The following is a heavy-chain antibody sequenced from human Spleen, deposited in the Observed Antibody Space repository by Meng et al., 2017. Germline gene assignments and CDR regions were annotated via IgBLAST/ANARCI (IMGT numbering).Heavy chain of an antibody. CDR1: GYPFTDYH. CDR2: INPITGDT. D-gene: IGHD3-3*02. CDR3: AKDITFSFDP. J-gene: IGHJ5*02. Sequence: VQVVQPGAGVKMREAAVKVSCKASGYPFTDYHIHWVPQAPGEGLEWMGRINPITGDTNYAQKFQGRATMTRDPSIRTAYMEVSTLISDDTAVYYCAKDITFSFDPWGQGTLVTVSS. V-gene: IGHV1-2*06.